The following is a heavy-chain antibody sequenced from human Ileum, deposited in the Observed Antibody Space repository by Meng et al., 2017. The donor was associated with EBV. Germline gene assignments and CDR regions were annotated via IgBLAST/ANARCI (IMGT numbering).Heavy chain of an antibody. CDR2: IYHTGIA. D-gene: IGHD6-13*01. CDR3: ARDVGYGIIDQ. CDR1: GGSIRSDS. V-gene: IGHV4-30-2*01. Sequence: HLHSKAPGSVLLRPYGTSSLTGAVSGGSIRSDSWTWIRQPPGKGLEWMGYIYHTGIAYYNASLKSRVTMSVDTSKNQFSLTLTSVTAADTAMYYCARDVGYGIIDQWGQGTLVTVSS. J-gene: IGHJ4*02.